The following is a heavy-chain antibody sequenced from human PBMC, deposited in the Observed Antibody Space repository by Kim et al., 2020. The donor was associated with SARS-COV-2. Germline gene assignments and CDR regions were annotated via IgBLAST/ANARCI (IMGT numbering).Heavy chain of an antibody. D-gene: IGHD3-9*01. CDR3: ARDPYYDILTGYSMGNAFDI. Sequence: ASVKVSCKASVYTFTGYYMHWVRQAPGQGLEWMGWINPNSGGTNYAQKFQGWVTMTRDTSISTAYMELSRLRSDDTAVYYCARDPYYDILTGYSMGNAFDIWGQGTMVTVSS. V-gene: IGHV1-2*04. CDR1: VYTFTGYY. CDR2: INPNSGGT. J-gene: IGHJ3*02.